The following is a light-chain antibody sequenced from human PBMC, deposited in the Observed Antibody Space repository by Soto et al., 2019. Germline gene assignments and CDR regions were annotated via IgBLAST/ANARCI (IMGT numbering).Light chain of an antibody. CDR2: KAS. V-gene: IGKV1-5*03. Sequence: DIQMTQSPSSVSASVGDGVTITCRASQTISSWFAWYQQKPGKAPKLLIYKASTLKSGVPSRFSGSGSGTEFTLTISSLQPDDFATYYCQHYNSYSEAFGQGTKVDI. CDR3: QHYNSYSEA. CDR1: QTISSW. J-gene: IGKJ1*01.